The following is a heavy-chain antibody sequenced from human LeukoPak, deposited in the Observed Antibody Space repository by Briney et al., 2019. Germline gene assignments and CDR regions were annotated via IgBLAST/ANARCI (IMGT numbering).Heavy chain of an antibody. V-gene: IGHV3-23*01. CDR1: GFTASTYG. CDR2: IVGGAGYT. CDR3: ARGGSSSGWYYFDY. D-gene: IGHD6-19*01. J-gene: IGHJ4*02. Sequence: GGSLRLSCAASGFTASTYGVSWVRQAPGKGLQWVSAIVGGAGYTYYADSVKGRFTISRDNSKNTLYLQVNSLRAEDTAVYYCARGGSSSGWYYFDYWGQGTLVTVSS.